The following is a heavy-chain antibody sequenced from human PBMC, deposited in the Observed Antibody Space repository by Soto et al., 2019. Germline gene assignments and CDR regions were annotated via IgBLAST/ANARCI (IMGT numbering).Heavy chain of an antibody. J-gene: IGHJ4*02. V-gene: IGHV1-18*04. CDR3: ARENGPYYYDSSDLMPRY. D-gene: IGHD3-22*01. CDR1: GYTITGDG. Sequence: ASVKRYRKTSGYTITGDGVTWGRPAHGPGLEWMGWISAYNGNTNYAQKLQGRVTITADESTSTAYMELSSLRSEDTAVYYCARENGPYYYDSSDLMPRYWGQGTLVTVSS. CDR2: ISAYNGNT.